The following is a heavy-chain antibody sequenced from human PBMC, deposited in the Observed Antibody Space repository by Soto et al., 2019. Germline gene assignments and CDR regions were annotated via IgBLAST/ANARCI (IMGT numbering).Heavy chain of an antibody. D-gene: IGHD2-8*01. Sequence: SETLCLTCAVYGGSFSGYYWSWIRQPPGKGLEWFGEINHSGSTNYNPSLKSRVTISVYTSKNQFSLTQSSGTAADTAEYYCARGGTVLMVYPRARDYGMDVLGPGTTVAASS. J-gene: IGHJ6*02. CDR2: INHSGST. CDR3: ARGGTVLMVYPRARDYGMDV. V-gene: IGHV4-34*01. CDR1: GGSFSGYY.